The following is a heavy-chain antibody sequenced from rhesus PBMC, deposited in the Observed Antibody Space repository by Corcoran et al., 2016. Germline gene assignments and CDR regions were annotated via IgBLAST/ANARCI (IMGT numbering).Heavy chain of an antibody. V-gene: IGHV1-151*01. CDR1: GYTFSIYA. D-gene: IGHD2-2*01. CDR2: IIPLVGIK. CDR3: ARGSLGYCTSTTCYYFDY. Sequence: QVQLVQSGAEVKKPGASVKLSCKAAGYTFSIYAISWVRQAPGQGLERMGGIIPLVGIKNYAQKFQGRVTITTDTSTSTSYMELSSLRSEDTAVYYCARGSLGYCTSTTCYYFDYWGQGVLVTVSS. J-gene: IGHJ4*01.